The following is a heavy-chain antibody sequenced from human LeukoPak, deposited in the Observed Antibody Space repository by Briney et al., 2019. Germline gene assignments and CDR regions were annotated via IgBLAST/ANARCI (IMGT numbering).Heavy chain of an antibody. V-gene: IGHV4-39*07. J-gene: IGHJ4*02. D-gene: IGHD3-16*02. CDR2: IYYSGST. CDR3: ARDGPYDYVWGSYRLYDY. CDR1: GGSISSSSYY. Sequence: SETLSLTCTVSGGSISSSSYYWGWIRQPPGKGLEWIGSIYYSGSTYYNPSLKSRVTISVDTSKNQFSLKLSSVTAADTAVYYCARDGPYDYVWGSYRLYDYWGQGTLVTVSS.